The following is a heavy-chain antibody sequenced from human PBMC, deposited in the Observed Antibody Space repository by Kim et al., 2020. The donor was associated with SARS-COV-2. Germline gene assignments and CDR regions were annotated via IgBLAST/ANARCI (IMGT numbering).Heavy chain of an antibody. CDR1: GYSISSGYY. D-gene: IGHD2-2*01. Sequence: SETLSLTCTVSGYSISSGYYWGWIRQPPGKGLEWIGSIYHSGITYYNPSLKSRVTISVDTSENQFSLKLSSVTAADTAVYYCARVENSCTSTSCYPSYYYFYGMDVWGQGTTVTVSS. V-gene: IGHV4-38-2*02. CDR2: IYHSGIT. CDR3: ARVENSCTSTSCYPSYYYFYGMDV. J-gene: IGHJ6*02.